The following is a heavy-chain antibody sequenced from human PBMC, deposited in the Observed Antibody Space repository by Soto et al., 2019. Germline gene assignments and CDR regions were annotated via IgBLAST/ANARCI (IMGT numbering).Heavy chain of an antibody. V-gene: IGHV3-66*01. J-gene: IGHJ4*01. CDR1: GFTVSSNY. D-gene: IGHD5-18*01. CDR2: IYSGGTT. CDR3: ARAPTATTIFDY. Sequence: GGSLRLSCAVSGFTVSSNYMSWVRQAPGMGLEWVSIIYSGGTTFYADSVKGRFTISRDDSKNTLYLQMNGLRAEDTAVYYCARAPTATTIFDYWG.